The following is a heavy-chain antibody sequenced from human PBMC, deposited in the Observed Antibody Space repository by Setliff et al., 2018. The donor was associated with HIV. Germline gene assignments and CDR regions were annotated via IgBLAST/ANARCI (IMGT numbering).Heavy chain of an antibody. CDR1: GYTFTSYD. D-gene: IGHD3-22*01. J-gene: IGHJ6*02. CDR2: ISAYNGNT. Sequence: ASVKVSCKASGYTFTSYDISWVRQATGQGLEWMDWISAYNGNTNYAQKLQGRVTMTTDTTTSTAYMELRSLRSEDTAVYYCAREIGDYYDSSGYYPPTDYYYGMDVGGQGTRSPSP. V-gene: IGHV1-18*01. CDR3: AREIGDYYDSSGYYPPTDYYYGMDV.